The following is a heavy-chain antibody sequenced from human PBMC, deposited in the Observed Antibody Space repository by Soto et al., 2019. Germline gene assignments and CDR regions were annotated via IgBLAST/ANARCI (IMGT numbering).Heavy chain of an antibody. CDR3: ARDKITGLFDY. J-gene: IGHJ4*02. CDR1: GGSFSGYY. CDR2: SNHSGST. V-gene: IGHV4-34*01. Sequence: QVQLQQWGAGLLKPSETLSLTCAVYGGSFSGYYWTWIRQPPGTGLEWIGESNHSGSTNYNPSLKSRVTISVDTSKNQFSLKLTSVTGADTAVYYWARDKITGLFDYWGQGTLVTVSS. D-gene: IGHD2-8*02.